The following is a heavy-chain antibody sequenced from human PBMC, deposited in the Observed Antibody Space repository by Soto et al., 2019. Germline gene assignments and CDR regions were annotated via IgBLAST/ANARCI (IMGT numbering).Heavy chain of an antibody. CDR2: IYHSGST. CDR3: ARMGRTYYYDSRKNWFDP. Sequence: SETLSLTCTVSGDSISNYYWSWIRQPPGKGLEWIGDIYHSGSTDYNPSLKSRVTISVDTSKNQFSLKLSSVTAADTAVYYCARMGRTYYYDSRKNWFDPWGQGTLVTVSS. D-gene: IGHD3-22*01. CDR1: GDSISNYY. J-gene: IGHJ5*02. V-gene: IGHV4-59*12.